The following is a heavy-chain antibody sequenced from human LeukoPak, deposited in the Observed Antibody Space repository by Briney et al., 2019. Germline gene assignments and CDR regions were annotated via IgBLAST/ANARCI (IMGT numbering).Heavy chain of an antibody. J-gene: IGHJ4*02. CDR3: ARASTTVPNLLDN. Sequence: GGSLRLSCAASGFTFSSYWMHWVRQAPGKGLVWVSRINSDGSSTSHADSVRGRFTISRDNAKNTLYLQMNSLRAEDTAVYYCARASTTVPNLLDNWGQGTLVTVSS. V-gene: IGHV3-74*01. CDR1: GFTFSSYW. CDR2: INSDGSST. D-gene: IGHD4-17*01.